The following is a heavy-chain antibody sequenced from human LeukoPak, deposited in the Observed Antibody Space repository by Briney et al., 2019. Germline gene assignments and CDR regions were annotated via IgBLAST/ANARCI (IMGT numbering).Heavy chain of an antibody. V-gene: IGHV1-2*02. D-gene: IGHD6-6*01. CDR3: ARGGSRIYTSSVLDY. CDR2: INPNSGGT. Sequence: ASVKVSCKASGYTFTGYYMHWVRQAPGQGLEWMGWINPNSGGTNYAQKFQGRVTMTRDTSISTAYMELSRLRSDDTAVYYCARGGSRIYTSSVLDYWGQGTLVTVSS. CDR1: GYTFTGYY. J-gene: IGHJ4*02.